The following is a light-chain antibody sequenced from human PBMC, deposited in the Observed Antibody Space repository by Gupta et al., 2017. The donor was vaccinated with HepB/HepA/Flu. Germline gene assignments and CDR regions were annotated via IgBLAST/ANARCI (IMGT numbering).Light chain of an antibody. Sequence: EIVMTQSPAILSLSPGERATLSCRASQSVDSDVAWYQQKPGQAPRLLIYGASTRVQGIQARFSGSGSGTEFTLTVSRLQSEDFGVYFCQQHHTSPPRTFGQGTKVEI. V-gene: IGKV3-15*01. CDR3: QQHHTSPPRT. CDR2: GAS. J-gene: IGKJ1*01. CDR1: QSVDSD.